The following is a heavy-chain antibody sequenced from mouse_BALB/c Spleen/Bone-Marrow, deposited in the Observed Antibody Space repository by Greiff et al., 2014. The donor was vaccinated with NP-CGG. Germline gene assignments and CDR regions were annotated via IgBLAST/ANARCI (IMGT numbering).Heavy chain of an antibody. Sequence: ESGAELVKPGASVKLSCKASGYTFTSYWMHWVKQRPGQGLEWIGEINPSNGRADYNEKFRSKATLTVDRSSGTAYMQLSSLTSEDSAVYYCARAGGYDGFAYWGQGTLVTVSA. CDR3: ARAGGYDGFAY. J-gene: IGHJ3*01. D-gene: IGHD2-2*01. V-gene: IGHV1S81*02. CDR2: INPSNGRA. CDR1: GYTFTSYW.